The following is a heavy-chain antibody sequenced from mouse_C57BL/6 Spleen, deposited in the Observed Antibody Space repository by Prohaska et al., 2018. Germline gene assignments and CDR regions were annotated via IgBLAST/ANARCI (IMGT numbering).Heavy chain of an antibody. CDR3: ARSGDYFDY. J-gene: IGHJ2*01. Sequence: QVQLQQPGAELVMPGASVKLSCKASGYTFTSYWMHWVKQRPGQGLEWIGEIDPSDSYTNYNQKFKGKATLTVDKSSSTAYMQLGSLTSEDSAVYYCARSGDYFDYWGQGTTLTVSS. CDR1: GYTFTSYW. V-gene: IGHV1-69*01. CDR2: IDPSDSYT.